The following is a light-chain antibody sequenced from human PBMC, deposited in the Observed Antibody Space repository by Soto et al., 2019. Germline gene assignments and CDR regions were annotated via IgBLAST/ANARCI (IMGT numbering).Light chain of an antibody. J-gene: IGLJ1*01. CDR1: SSDVGGYNY. Sequence: QSVLTQPRSVSGSPGQSVTISCTGTSSDVGGYNYVSWYQQHPGKAPKLMIYDVSKRPSGIPDRFSGSKSGNTASLTISGLQAEDEADYYCCSYTSSSIYVFGTGTKVTVL. CDR2: DVS. CDR3: CSYTSSSIYV. V-gene: IGLV2-11*01.